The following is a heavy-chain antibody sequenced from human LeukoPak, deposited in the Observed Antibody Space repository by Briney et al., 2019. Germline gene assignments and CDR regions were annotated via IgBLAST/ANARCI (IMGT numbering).Heavy chain of an antibody. CDR1: GFTFGDYH. V-gene: IGHV3-11*03. J-gene: IGHJ2*01. Sequence: GGSLRLSCAASGFTFGDYHMSWIRQAPGKGLEWVSYIRSSSSDINYADSVRGRFTISRDNAKNSLYLQMNSLRAEDTAVYYCARAIAVSPWYFDLWGRGTLVTVSS. D-gene: IGHD6-19*01. CDR3: ARAIAVSPWYFDL. CDR2: IRSSSSDI.